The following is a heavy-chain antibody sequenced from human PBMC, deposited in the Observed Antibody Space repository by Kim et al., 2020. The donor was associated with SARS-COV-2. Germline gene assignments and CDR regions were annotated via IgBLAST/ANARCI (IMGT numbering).Heavy chain of an antibody. D-gene: IGHD3-10*01. J-gene: IGHJ4*02. CDR1: GYNFSTYW. Sequence: GESLKISCKGSGYNFSTYWISWVRQMPGKGLEWMGRIDPTDSYTNYSPSFQGRVTISADKSISTAYLQWSSLKASDTAMYYCASLLTPPYGSGSTFDDWGQGTLVTVSS. CDR3: ASLLTPPYGSGSTFDD. CDR2: IDPTDSYT. V-gene: IGHV5-10-1*01.